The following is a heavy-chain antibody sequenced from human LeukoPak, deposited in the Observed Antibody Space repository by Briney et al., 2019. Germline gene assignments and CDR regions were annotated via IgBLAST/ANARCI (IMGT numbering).Heavy chain of an antibody. CDR2: IWYDGSNK. J-gene: IGHJ6*03. Sequence: GGSLRLSCAASGFTFSSYGMHWVRQAPGKGLEGVAVIWYDGSNKYYADSVKGRFTISRDNSKNTLYLQMNSLRAEDTAVYYCARDSDSSSSSSLYYYYMDVWGKGTPVTVSS. V-gene: IGHV3-33*01. CDR3: ARDSDSSSSSSLYYYYMDV. CDR1: GFTFSSYG. D-gene: IGHD6-13*01.